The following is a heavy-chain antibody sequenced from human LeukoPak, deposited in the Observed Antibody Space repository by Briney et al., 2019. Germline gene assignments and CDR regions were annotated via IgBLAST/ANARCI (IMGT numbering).Heavy chain of an antibody. J-gene: IGHJ4*02. D-gene: IGHD3-10*01. CDR1: GGPINSYY. V-gene: IGHV4-4*07. CDR2: IYTSGST. Sequence: SETLSLTCTVSGGPINSYYWSWIRQPAGKGLEWIGRIYTSGSTNYNPSLKSRVTMSVDTSKNQFSLKLSSVTAADTAVYYCAGTYYYGSGSEDYWGQGTLVTVSS. CDR3: AGTYYYGSGSEDY.